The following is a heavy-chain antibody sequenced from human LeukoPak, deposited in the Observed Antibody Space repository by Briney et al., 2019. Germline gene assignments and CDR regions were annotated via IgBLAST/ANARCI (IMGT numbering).Heavy chain of an antibody. J-gene: IGHJ3*02. CDR2: ISSSGST. D-gene: IGHD3-22*01. CDR3: ARGPYSYDSSGAFDI. Sequence: SQTLSLTCTVTGDSISSGDYYWSWIRQPAGKGLEWIGRISSSGSTNYNPSLKSRVTISVDTSKNQFSLKLSSVTAADTAVYFCARGPYSYDSSGAFDIWGQGTMVTVSS. CDR1: GDSISSGDYY. V-gene: IGHV4-61*02.